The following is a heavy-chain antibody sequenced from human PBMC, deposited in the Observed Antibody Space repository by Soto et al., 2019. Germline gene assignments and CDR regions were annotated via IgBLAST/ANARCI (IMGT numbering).Heavy chain of an antibody. V-gene: IGHV3-72*01. CDR2: IRNKANGYTT. Sequence: EVQLVEFGGGLVQPGGSLRLSCEASGFTFSDHYMDWVRQAPGKGPEWVARIRNKANGYTTEYAASVKGRFTISRDDAKNSLYLQMDSLKPEDTALYYCARDVHSGSHGDMDVWGRGTTVTVSS. CDR3: ARDVHSGSHGDMDV. D-gene: IGHD1-26*01. CDR1: GFTFSDHY. J-gene: IGHJ6*02.